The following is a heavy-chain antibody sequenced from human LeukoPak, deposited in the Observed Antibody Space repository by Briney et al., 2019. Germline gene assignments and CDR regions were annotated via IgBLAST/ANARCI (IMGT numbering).Heavy chain of an antibody. D-gene: IGHD3-3*01. CDR1: GFTFNGYY. Sequence: KPGGSLRLSCAASGFTFNGYYMSWVRQAPGKGLEWVSSIGGSSTTIFYADSVKGRSTVSRDNAKKSVFLQMNSLRAEETAVYYCARAIFGVAQPPYYFYHYMDVWGKGTTVTVSS. V-gene: IGHV3-21*01. CDR3: ARAIFGVAQPPYYFYHYMDV. J-gene: IGHJ6*03. CDR2: IGGSSTTI.